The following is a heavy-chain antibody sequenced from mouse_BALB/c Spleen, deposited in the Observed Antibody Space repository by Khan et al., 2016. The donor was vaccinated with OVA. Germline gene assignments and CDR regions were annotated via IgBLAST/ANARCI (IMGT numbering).Heavy chain of an antibody. D-gene: IGHD1-1*01. CDR3: ANHGSSYGWCTY. Sequence: QVQLQQSGAELAKPGASVKMSCKASGYTFTSYWMHWVKQRPGQGLEWIGYINPSTGYTEYNQKFKDKATLTADKSSSTAYMQLSSLTSEDSAVYFCANHGSSYGWCTYWGQGTLVTVSA. V-gene: IGHV1-7*01. CDR2: INPSTGYT. CDR1: GYTFTSYW. J-gene: IGHJ3*01.